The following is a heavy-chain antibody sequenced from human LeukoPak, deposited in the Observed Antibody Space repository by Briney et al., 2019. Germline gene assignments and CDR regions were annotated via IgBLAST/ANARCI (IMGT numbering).Heavy chain of an antibody. V-gene: IGHV1-69*13. CDR2: IIPIFGTA. D-gene: IGHD3-22*01. CDR3: ARDPRRITMIVVVPWFDP. CDR1: GGTFSSYA. Sequence: ASVKVSCKASGGTFSSYAISWVRQAPGQGLEWMGGIIPIFGTANYAQKFQGRVTITGDASASTAYMELSSLRSEDTAVYYCARDPRRITMIVVVPWFDPWGQGTLVTVSS. J-gene: IGHJ5*02.